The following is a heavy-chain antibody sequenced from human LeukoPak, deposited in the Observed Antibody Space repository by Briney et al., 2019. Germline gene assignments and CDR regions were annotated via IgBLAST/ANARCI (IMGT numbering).Heavy chain of an antibody. Sequence: GGSLRLSCAGSGFTFSNYGMHWVRQAPGKGLEWVAVIWYDGSDKYYADSVKGRCTISRDNSKNTLYLQMNSLRAEDTAVYYCARGKGLTAAGTGAWYFDLWGRGTLVTVSS. V-gene: IGHV3-33*01. CDR1: GFTFSNYG. CDR3: ARGKGLTAAGTGAWYFDL. D-gene: IGHD6-13*01. J-gene: IGHJ2*01. CDR2: IWYDGSDK.